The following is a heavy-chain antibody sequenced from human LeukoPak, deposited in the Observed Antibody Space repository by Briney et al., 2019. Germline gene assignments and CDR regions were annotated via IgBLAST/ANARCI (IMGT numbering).Heavy chain of an antibody. D-gene: IGHD4-17*01. CDR3: ARRGDYGDYDY. J-gene: IGHJ4*02. V-gene: IGHV4-59*08. CDR1: GGSISSYY. CDR2: IYYSGST. Sequence: PSETLSLTCTVSGGSISSYYWSWIRQPPGKGLEWIGYIYYSGSTNYNPSLKSRVTISVDTSKNQFALKLSSVTAADTAVYYCARRGDYGDYDYWGQGTLVTVSS.